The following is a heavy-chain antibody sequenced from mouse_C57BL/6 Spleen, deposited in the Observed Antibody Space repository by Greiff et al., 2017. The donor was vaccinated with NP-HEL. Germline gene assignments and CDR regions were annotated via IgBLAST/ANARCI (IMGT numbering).Heavy chain of an antibody. CDR1: GFTFSDYG. D-gene: IGHD1-1*01. V-gene: IGHV5-17*01. CDR3: ARIYGSSLYYAMDY. J-gene: IGHJ4*01. CDR2: ISSGSSTI. Sequence: EVHLVESGGGLVKPGGSLKLSCAASGFTFSDYGMHWVRQAPEKGLEWVAYISSGSSTIYYADTVKGRFTISRDNAKNTLFLQMTSLRSEDTAMYYCARIYGSSLYYAMDYWGQGTSVTVSS.